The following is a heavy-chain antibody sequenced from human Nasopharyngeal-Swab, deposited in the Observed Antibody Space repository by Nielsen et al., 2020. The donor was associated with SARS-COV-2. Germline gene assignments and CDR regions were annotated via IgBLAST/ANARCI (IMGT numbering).Heavy chain of an antibody. CDR1: GFTFDDYA. CDR2: ISWNSGSI. Sequence: SLKISCAASGFTFDDYAMHWVRQAPGKGLEWVSGISWNSGSIGYADSVKGRFTISRDNAKNSLYLPMNSLRAEDTALYYCAKGDGLGATTASFDYWGQGTLVTVSS. CDR3: AKGDGLGATTASFDY. J-gene: IGHJ4*02. V-gene: IGHV3-9*01. D-gene: IGHD5-24*01.